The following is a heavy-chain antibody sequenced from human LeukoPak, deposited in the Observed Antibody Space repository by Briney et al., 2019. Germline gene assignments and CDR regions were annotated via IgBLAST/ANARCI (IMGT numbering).Heavy chain of an antibody. J-gene: IGHJ3*02. V-gene: IGHV1-69*05. CDR1: GGTVSRYA. D-gene: IGHD6-19*01. CDR2: TIPLFGTA. Sequence: ASVKVSCKASGGTVSRYAISWVRQAPGQGLEWMGGTIPLFGTANYAQKFQGRVTMTRNTSISTAYMELSSLRSEDTAVYYCARGQSSGWYSLDAFDIWGQGTMVTVSS. CDR3: ARGQSSGWYSLDAFDI.